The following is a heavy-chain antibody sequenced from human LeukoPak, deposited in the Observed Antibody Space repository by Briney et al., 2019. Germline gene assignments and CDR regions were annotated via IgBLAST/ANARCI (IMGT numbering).Heavy chain of an antibody. D-gene: IGHD6-13*01. CDR1: GGSISSSSYY. V-gene: IGHV4-39*01. CDR2: IYYSGST. J-gene: IGHJ4*02. Sequence: SEPLSLTCTVSGGSISSSSYYWGWLRQPPGKGLEWIGSIYYSGSTYYNPSLKSPVTISVDTSTTQFSLKLSSVTAADTAVYYSASRDGSSWYYFDYWGQGTLVTVSS. CDR3: ASRDGSSWYYFDY.